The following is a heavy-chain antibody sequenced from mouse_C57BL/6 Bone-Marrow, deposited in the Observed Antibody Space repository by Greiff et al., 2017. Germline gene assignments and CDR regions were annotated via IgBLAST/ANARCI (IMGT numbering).Heavy chain of an antibody. CDR3: AREGDTHGSSYRGFFDF. V-gene: IGHV1-59*01. CDR2: IDPSDSYT. Sequence: QVKLQQPGAELVRPGTSVKFSCKASGYTFTSYWMHWVKQRPGQGLEWIGVIDPSDSYTNYNQKLKGKATLTVDTSTSTAYMQLISLTSEDAAVDYCAREGDTHGSSYRGFFDFWGQGTALSVSS. D-gene: IGHD1-1*01. J-gene: IGHJ2*01. CDR1: GYTFTSYW.